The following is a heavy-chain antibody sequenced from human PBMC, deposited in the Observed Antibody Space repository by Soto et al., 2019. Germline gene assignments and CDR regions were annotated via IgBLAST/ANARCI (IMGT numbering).Heavy chain of an antibody. CDR3: AKDYGLGGGSCFPY. CDR1: GFTFSRFA. D-gene: IGHD2-15*01. CDR2: ISGSGDNT. J-gene: IGHJ4*02. V-gene: IGHV3-23*01. Sequence: EVQLLESGGGLVRPGGSLRLSCAASGFTFSRFAMSWVRQAPGKGLEWISAISGSGDNTYYADSVKGRFAISRDNSGNTLYLQMNSLRADDTALYYCAKDYGLGGGSCFPYWGQGTLVTVSA.